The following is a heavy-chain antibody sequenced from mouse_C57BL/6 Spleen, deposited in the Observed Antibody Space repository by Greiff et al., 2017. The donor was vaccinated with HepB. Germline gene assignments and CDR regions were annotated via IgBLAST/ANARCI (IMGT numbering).Heavy chain of an antibody. CDR1: GFTFSDYY. CDR3: ARPYDYDEAWFAY. V-gene: IGHV5-12*01. J-gene: IGHJ3*01. Sequence: EVQGVESGGGLVQPGGSLKLSCAASGFTFSDYYMYWVRQTPEKRLEWVAYISNGGGSTYYPDTVKGRFTISRDNAKNTLYLQMSRLKSEDTAMYYCARPYDYDEAWFAYWGQGTLVTVSA. D-gene: IGHD2-4*01. CDR2: ISNGGGST.